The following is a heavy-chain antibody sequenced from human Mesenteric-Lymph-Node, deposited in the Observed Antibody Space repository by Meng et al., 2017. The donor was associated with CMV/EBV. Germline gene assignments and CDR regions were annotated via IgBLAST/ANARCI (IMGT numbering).Heavy chain of an antibody. J-gene: IGHJ4*02. CDR3: ARGMGYDFWSGYYAFDY. CDR1: GFTFSSYS. D-gene: IGHD3-3*01. Sequence: GGSLRLSCAASGFTFSSYSMNWVRQAPGKGLEWVSYISSSSSTIYYADSVKGRFTISRDNAKNSLYLQMNSLRAENTAVYYCARGMGYDFWSGYYAFDYWGQGTLVTVSS. CDR2: ISSSSSTI. V-gene: IGHV3-48*04.